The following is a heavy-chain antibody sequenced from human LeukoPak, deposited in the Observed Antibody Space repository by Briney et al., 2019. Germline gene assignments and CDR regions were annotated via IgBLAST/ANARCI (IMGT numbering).Heavy chain of an antibody. D-gene: IGHD2-15*01. Sequence: GGSLRLSCAASGFTFSSYAMSWVRQAPGKGLEWVSAISGSGGSTYYADSVKGRFIISRDNSKNTLYLQMNSLRAEDTAVYYCAKMAIVVVVAASNWFDPWGQGTLVTVSS. J-gene: IGHJ5*02. V-gene: IGHV3-23*01. CDR2: ISGSGGST. CDR1: GFTFSSYA. CDR3: AKMAIVVVVAASNWFDP.